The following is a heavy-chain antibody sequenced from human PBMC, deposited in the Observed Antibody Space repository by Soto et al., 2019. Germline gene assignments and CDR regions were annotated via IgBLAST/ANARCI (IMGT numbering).Heavy chain of an antibody. Sequence: EVQLLESGGGLVQPGGSLRLSCVASGFTFSIYNMNWVRQAPGKGLEWVSVITGSGDYTNYADSVKGRFTISRDNSKNKMYLQMNSLRAEDTAVYFCARRITSYCDYWGQGTLVTVSS. D-gene: IGHD1-20*01. J-gene: IGHJ4*02. V-gene: IGHV3-23*01. CDR3: ARRITSYCDY. CDR1: GFTFSIYN. CDR2: ITGSGDYT.